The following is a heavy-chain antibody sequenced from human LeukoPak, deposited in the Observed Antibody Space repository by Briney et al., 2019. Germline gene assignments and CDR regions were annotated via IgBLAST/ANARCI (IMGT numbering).Heavy chain of an antibody. CDR2: ISGSGGGT. Sequence: PGGSLRLSCAASGLTFNTYAMSWVRQAPGKGLEWVSGISGSGGGTYYADSVKGRFTISRGNSKSTLYLQMNSLRVEDTAVYYCAKMGGRISAAVGNWGQGTLVTVSS. J-gene: IGHJ4*02. D-gene: IGHD2-2*01. CDR3: AKMGGRISAAVGN. CDR1: GLTFNTYA. V-gene: IGHV3-23*01.